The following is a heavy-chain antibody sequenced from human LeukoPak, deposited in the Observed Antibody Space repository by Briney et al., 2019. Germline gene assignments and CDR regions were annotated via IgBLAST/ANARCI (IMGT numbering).Heavy chain of an antibody. CDR2: ILTSGSS. V-gene: IGHV4-61*02. CDR3: ARDNARGGSFSDYLRYFQV. D-gene: IGHD5/OR15-5a*01. J-gene: IGHJ1*01. CDR1: GGSISSGNYY. Sequence: SETLSLTCTVSGGSISSGNYYWSWIRQPAGKGLEWIGCILTSGSSNSNPSLTSRITMSVDTSQNQFSLKLFSVTAADTAVYYCARDNARGGSFSDYLRYFQVWGQGTLVTVSS.